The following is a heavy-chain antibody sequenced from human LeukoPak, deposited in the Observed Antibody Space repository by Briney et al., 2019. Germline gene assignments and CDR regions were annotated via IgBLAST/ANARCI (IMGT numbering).Heavy chain of an antibody. J-gene: IGHJ5*02. CDR1: GGSISSYY. Sequence: PSETLSLTCTVSGGSISSYYWSWIRQPAGKGLEWIGRIYTSGSTNYNPSLKSRVTMSVDTSKNQFSLKLSSVTAADTAVYYCARDTWNYIGRVNWFDPWGQGTLVTVSS. D-gene: IGHD1-7*01. V-gene: IGHV4-4*07. CDR2: IYTSGST. CDR3: ARDTWNYIGRVNWFDP.